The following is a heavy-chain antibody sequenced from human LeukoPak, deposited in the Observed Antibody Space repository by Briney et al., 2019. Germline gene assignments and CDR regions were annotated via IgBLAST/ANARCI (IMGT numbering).Heavy chain of an antibody. CDR3: ARDRAAPDGFDT. J-gene: IGHJ5*02. D-gene: IGHD1-14*01. V-gene: IGHV4-31*03. Sequence: PSQTLSHTHTISGGSVNSGGYDWSWIRHHPRKGLEGIGYIYYSGSTYYNPALKIRVTISVDTSKNQFSLKLSSVTAADTAVYYCARDRAAPDGFDTWGQGTLVTVSS. CDR2: IYYSGST. CDR1: GGSVNSGGYD.